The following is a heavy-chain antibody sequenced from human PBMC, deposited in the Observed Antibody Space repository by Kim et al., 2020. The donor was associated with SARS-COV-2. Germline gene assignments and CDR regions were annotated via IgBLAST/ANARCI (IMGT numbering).Heavy chain of an antibody. CDR1: GFTFNNAW. Sequence: GGSLRLSCADPGFTFNNAWMSWVRQAPGKGLEWVGRVKPRVDGGTADYVAAVEGRFTISRDESKNRLYLQMNSLKIEDTGMYYCTTDPGDSSGFGPGYWGQGTPVTVSS. V-gene: IGHV3-15*01. CDR3: TTDPGDSSGFGPGY. CDR2: VKPRVDGGTA. D-gene: IGHD3-22*01. J-gene: IGHJ4*02.